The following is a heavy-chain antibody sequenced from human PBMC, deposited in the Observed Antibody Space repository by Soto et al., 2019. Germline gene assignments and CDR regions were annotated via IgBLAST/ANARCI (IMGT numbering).Heavy chain of an antibody. V-gene: IGHV4-34*01. CDR3: ASGGSGRYVLYMDV. D-gene: IGHD3-10*01. J-gene: IGHJ6*03. CDR2: INHSGST. Sequence: SETLSLTCAVYGGSFSGYYWSWIRQPPGKGLEWIGEINHSGSTNYNPSLKSRVTISVDTSKNQFSLKLSSVTAADTAVYYCASGGSGRYVLYMDVWGKGTTVTVSS. CDR1: GGSFSGYY.